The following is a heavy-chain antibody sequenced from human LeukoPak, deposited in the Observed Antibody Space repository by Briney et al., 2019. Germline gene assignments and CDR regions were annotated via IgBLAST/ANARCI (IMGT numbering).Heavy chain of an antibody. CDR1: GGTFSSYA. D-gene: IGHD3-10*01. Sequence: SVKVSCKASGGTFSSYAISWVRQAPGQGLEWMGGIIPIFGTANHAQKFQGRVTITADESTSTAYTELSSLRSEDTAVYYCARDLGGSGSYYNYFDYWGQGTLVTVSS. CDR3: ARDLGGSGSYYNYFDY. CDR2: IIPIFGTA. J-gene: IGHJ4*02. V-gene: IGHV1-69*13.